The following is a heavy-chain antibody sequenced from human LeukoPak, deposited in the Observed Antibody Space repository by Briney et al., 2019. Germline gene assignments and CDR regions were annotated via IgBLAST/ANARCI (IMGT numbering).Heavy chain of an antibody. CDR1: GGSISSSNW. V-gene: IGHV4-4*02. J-gene: IGHJ4*02. CDR2: IYHSGST. Sequence: SETLSLTCAVAGGSISSSNWWSWVRQPPGKGLEWIGEIYHSGSTNYNPSLKSRVTISVDKSKNQFSLKLSSVTAADTAVYYCARASTTVVTLFDYWGQGTLVTVSS. D-gene: IGHD4-23*01. CDR3: ARASTTVVTLFDY.